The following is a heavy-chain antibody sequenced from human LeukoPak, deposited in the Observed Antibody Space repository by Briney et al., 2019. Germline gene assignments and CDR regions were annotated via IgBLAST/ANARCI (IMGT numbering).Heavy chain of an antibody. Sequence: SQTLSLTCAVSGGSISSGGYSWSWIRQPPGKGLEWIGEIIDTGSTKYNSSLKSRVTISVDTSKNEFSLNLTSVTAADTAIYYCARGLASGYPPIPFDYWGQGTLVTVSS. V-gene: IGHV4-30-2*01. CDR2: IIDTGST. CDR3: ARGLASGYPPIPFDY. CDR1: GGSISSGGYS. D-gene: IGHD3-3*01. J-gene: IGHJ4*02.